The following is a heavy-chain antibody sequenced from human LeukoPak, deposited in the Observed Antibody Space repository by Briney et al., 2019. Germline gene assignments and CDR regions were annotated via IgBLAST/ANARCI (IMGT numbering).Heavy chain of an antibody. CDR2: ISAYNGNT. V-gene: IGHV1-18*01. D-gene: IGHD3-10*01. CDR1: GYTFTSYG. Sequence: ASVKVSCKASGYTFTSYGISWVRQAPGQGLEWMGWISAYNGNTNYAQKLQGRVTMTTDTSTSTAYMELRSLRSDDTAVYYCARDPARFGELLSDYWGQGTLVTVSS. J-gene: IGHJ4*02. CDR3: ARDPARFGELLSDY.